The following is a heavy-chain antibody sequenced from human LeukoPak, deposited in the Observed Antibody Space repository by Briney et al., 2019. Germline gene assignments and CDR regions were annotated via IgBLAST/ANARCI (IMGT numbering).Heavy chain of an antibody. D-gene: IGHD3-10*01. J-gene: IGHJ6*02. V-gene: IGHV3-66*01. CDR1: GFTVSSNY. CDR2: IYSGGST. CDR3: ARDKVGDYYYYGMDV. Sequence: PGGSLRLSCAASGFTVSSNYMSWVRQAPGKGLEWVSVIYSGGSTYYADSVKGRFTISRGNSKNTMYLQMNSLRAEDTAVYYCARDKVGDYYYYGMDVWGQGTTVTVSS.